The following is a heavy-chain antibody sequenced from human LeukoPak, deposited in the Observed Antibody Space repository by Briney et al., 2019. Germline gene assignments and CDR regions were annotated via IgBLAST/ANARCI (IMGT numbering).Heavy chain of an antibody. CDR3: ARSREDCCGSFDP. J-gene: IGHJ5*02. V-gene: IGHV3-23*01. CDR2: ISGSTGTT. CDR1: GFTFSSYA. D-gene: IGHD2-15*01. Sequence: GGSLRLSCAASGFTFSSYAMSWVRQAPGKGLEWVAAISGSTGTTYYADSVTGRFTISRDKSKNTLYLQMNSLRAEDTALYYCARSREDCCGSFDPWGQGTLVTVSS.